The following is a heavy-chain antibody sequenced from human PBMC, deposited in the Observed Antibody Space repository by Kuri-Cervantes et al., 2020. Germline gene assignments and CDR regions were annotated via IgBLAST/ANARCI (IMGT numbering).Heavy chain of an antibody. CDR2: IIPIFGTA. V-gene: IGHV1-69*13. J-gene: IGHJ4*02. CDR1: GYTFTSYG. CDR3: ARAKKVRGVTADY. D-gene: IGHD3-10*01. Sequence: SVKVSCKASGYTFTSYGISWVRQAPGQGLEWMGGIIPIFGTANYAQKFQGRVTITADESTSTAYMELSSLRSEDTAVYYCARAKKVRGVTADYWGQGTLVTVSS.